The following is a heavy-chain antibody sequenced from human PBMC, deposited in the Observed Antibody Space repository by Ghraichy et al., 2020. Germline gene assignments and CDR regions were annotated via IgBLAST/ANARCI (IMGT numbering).Heavy chain of an antibody. CDR1: GGSISTLF. D-gene: IGHD6-13*01. CDR3: ARGRLSSSRTSLEY. V-gene: IGHV4-59*11. J-gene: IGHJ4*02. CDR2: ISYSGST. Sequence: SETLSLTCTVSGGSISTLFWTWIRQPPGKGLEWIGYISYSGSTNYNPSRKSRVTVSMDTSKNQFSPMLSSVTAADTAVYYCARGRLSSSRTSLEYWGQGALVTVSS.